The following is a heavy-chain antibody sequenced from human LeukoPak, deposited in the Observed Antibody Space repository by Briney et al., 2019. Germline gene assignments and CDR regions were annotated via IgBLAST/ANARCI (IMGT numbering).Heavy chain of an antibody. J-gene: IGHJ4*02. D-gene: IGHD1-7*01. V-gene: IGHV1-18*01. CDR1: GYTFNRNN. CDR2: ISAYNGNT. CDR3: ARGLNNWNYGGAHGGDY. Sequence: GASVKVSCKASGYTFNRNNINWVRQAPGQGLEWMGWISAYNGNTNYAQKLQGRVTMTTDTSTSTAYMELRSLRSDDTAVYYCARGLNNWNYGGAHGGDYWGQGTLVTVSS.